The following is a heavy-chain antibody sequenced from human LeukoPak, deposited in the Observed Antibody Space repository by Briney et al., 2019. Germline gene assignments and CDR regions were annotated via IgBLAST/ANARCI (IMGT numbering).Heavy chain of an antibody. CDR2: INPNSGGT. J-gene: IGHJ2*01. Sequence: ASVKVSFKPSGYTFTGYYIHWVRQAPGQGLEWMGWINPNSGGTDYALKFQGRVTMTRDTSISTAYMELSSLRSDDTAVYYCAIQPWGSGNNWYFDLWGRGTLVTVSS. CDR3: AIQPWGSGNNWYFDL. V-gene: IGHV1-2*02. D-gene: IGHD7-27*01. CDR1: GYTFTGYY.